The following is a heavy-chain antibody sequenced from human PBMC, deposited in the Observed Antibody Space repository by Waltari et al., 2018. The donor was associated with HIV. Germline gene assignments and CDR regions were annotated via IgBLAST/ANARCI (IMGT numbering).Heavy chain of an antibody. Sequence: QLQLQESGPGLVKPSETLSLTCTVSGGSISSSSYYWGWIRQPPGKGLEWIGSIYYSGSTYYNPSLKSRVTISVDTSKNQFSLKLSSVTAADTAVYYCASIMATIYNSRGAFDIWGQGTMVTVSS. CDR1: GGSISSSSYY. D-gene: IGHD5-12*01. V-gene: IGHV4-39*01. CDR3: ASIMATIYNSRGAFDI. J-gene: IGHJ3*02. CDR2: IYYSGST.